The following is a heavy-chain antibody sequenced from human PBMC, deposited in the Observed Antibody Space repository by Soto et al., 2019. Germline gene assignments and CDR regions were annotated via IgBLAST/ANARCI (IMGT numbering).Heavy chain of an antibody. Sequence: SETLSLTCTVSGGSISSYYWSWIRQPPGKGLGWIGYIYYSGSTNYNPSLKSRVTISVDTSKNQFSLKLSSVTAADTAVYYCARGGDYAIDYWGQGTLVTVSS. CDR2: IYYSGST. CDR1: GGSISSYY. D-gene: IGHD4-17*01. V-gene: IGHV4-59*01. CDR3: ARGGDYAIDY. J-gene: IGHJ4*02.